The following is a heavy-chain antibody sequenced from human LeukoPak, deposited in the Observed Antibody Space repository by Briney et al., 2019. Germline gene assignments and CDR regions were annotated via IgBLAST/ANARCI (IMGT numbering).Heavy chain of an antibody. CDR2: ISSSSSTM. CDR1: GFTFSSYS. V-gene: IGHV3-48*04. Sequence: PGGSLRLSCAASGFTFSSYSMNWVRQAPGKGLEWVSYISSSSSTMYYADSVKGRFTISRDNAKNSLYLQMNSLRAEDTAVYYCARDRLYGSGSQDWFDPWGQGTLVTVSS. D-gene: IGHD3-10*01. CDR3: ARDRLYGSGSQDWFDP. J-gene: IGHJ5*02.